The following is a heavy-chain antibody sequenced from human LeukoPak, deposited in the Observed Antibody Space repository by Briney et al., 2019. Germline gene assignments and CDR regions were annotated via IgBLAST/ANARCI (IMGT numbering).Heavy chain of an antibody. D-gene: IGHD4-17*01. CDR3: ARDTDTVTTILDY. CDR1: SDSISSSSY. J-gene: IGHJ4*02. Sequence: PSETLSLTCSVSSDSISSSSYLWVWVRQAPGKGLEWVSVIYSSGSTYYADSVKGRFTISRDNAKNTLYLQMNSLRAEDTAVYYCARDTDTVTTILDYWGQGTLVTVSS. CDR2: IYSSGST. V-gene: IGHV3-53*01.